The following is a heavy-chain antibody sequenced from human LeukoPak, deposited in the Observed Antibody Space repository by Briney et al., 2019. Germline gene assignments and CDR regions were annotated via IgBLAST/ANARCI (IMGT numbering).Heavy chain of an antibody. CDR3: ARDNVVVVPAAINGGLIYYYYYMDV. CDR1: GFTFSSYW. J-gene: IGHJ6*03. D-gene: IGHD2-2*02. CDR2: IKQDGSEK. Sequence: GGSLRLSCAASGFTFSSYWMSWVRQAPGKGLEWVANIKQDGSEKYYVDSVKGRFTISRDNAKNSLYLQMNSLRAEDTAVYYCARDNVVVVPAAINGGLIYYYYYMDVWGKGTTVTVSS. V-gene: IGHV3-7*01.